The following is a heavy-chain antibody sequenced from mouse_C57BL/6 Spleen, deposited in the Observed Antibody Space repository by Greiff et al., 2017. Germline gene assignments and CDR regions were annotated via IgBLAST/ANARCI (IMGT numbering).Heavy chain of an antibody. CDR2: IDPEDGDT. V-gene: IGHV14-2*01. J-gene: IGHJ4*01. CDR1: GFNIKDYY. Sequence: VQLQQSGAELVKPGASVKLSCTASGFNIKDYYMHWVPQSTEQGLEWIGRIDPEDGDTKYPPKFQGKITITTDTTSNTTYLQLSNLTSEDTADYYCAYDYENSAMDYWGQGTSVTVSS. CDR3: AYDYENSAMDY. D-gene: IGHD2-4*01.